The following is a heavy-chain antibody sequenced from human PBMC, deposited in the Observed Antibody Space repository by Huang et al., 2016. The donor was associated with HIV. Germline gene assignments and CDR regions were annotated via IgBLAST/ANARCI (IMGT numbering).Heavy chain of an antibody. Sequence: QVQLVESGGGLVKPGGSMRLACEASGFSFSDYYMSWIRPCPGKGLGWISYISISGGSIYYADSVRGRFTISRDNAKNSLYLQMNSLRVEDTAIYYCVREREMATLRVRSFDSWGQGTLVTVSS. CDR1: GFSFSDYY. CDR3: VREREMATLRVRSFDS. J-gene: IGHJ4*02. V-gene: IGHV3-11*01. CDR2: ISISGGSI.